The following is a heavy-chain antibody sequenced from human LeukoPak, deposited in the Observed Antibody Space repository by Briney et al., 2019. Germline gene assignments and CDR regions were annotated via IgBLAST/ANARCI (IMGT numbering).Heavy chain of an antibody. V-gene: IGHV3-9*01. CDR2: ISWNSGSI. J-gene: IGHJ4*02. D-gene: IGHD5-18*01. CDR3: AKSGGYSYGGYDY. Sequence: GRSLRLSCAASGFTFDDYAMHWVRHAPGKGLEWVSGISWNSGSIDYADSVKGRFTISRDNAKNSLYLQMNSLRAEDTALYYCAKSGGYSYGGYDYWGQGTLVTVSS. CDR1: GFTFDDYA.